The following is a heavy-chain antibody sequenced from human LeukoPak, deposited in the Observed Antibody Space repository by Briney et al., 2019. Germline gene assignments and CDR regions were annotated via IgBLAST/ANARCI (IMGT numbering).Heavy chain of an antibody. CDR3: AKVTPADYDFWSGYLYYFDY. J-gene: IGHJ4*02. CDR2: ISGSGGST. V-gene: IGHV3-23*01. CDR1: GFTFSSYA. D-gene: IGHD3-3*01. Sequence: PGGSLRLSCAASGFTFSSYAMSWVRQAPGKGLEWVSAISGSGGSTYYADSVKGRFTISRDNSKNTPYLQMNSLRAEDTAVYYCAKVTPADYDFWSGYLYYFDYWGQGTLVTVSS.